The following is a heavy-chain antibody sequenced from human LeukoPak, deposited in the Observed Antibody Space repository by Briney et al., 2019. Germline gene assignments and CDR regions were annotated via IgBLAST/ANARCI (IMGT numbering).Heavy chain of an antibody. CDR2: IIPIFGTA. Sequence: SVKVSCKASGGTFSSYAISWVRQAPGQGREWMGGIIPIFGTANYAQKFQGRVTITADESTSTAYMELSSLRSEDTAVYYCARDGYYGSGSYYTTLDYWGQGTLVTVSS. CDR1: GGTFSSYA. CDR3: ARDGYYGSGSYYTTLDY. D-gene: IGHD3-10*01. J-gene: IGHJ4*02. V-gene: IGHV1-69*01.